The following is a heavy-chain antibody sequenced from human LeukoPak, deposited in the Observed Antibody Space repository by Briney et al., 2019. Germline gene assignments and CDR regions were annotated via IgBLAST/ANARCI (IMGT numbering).Heavy chain of an antibody. CDR2: ISAYNGNT. J-gene: IGHJ4*02. D-gene: IGHD3-9*01. CDR3: ARAGIRYFDWLVPHFDY. V-gene: IGHV1-18*01. Sequence: ATVKVSCTASGYTFTSYGTSWVRQAPGQGLELMRWISAYNGNTNYAQTLQGRVTMTTDTSTSTAYMELRSLRSDDTAVYYCARAGIRYFDWLVPHFDYWGQGTLVTVSS. CDR1: GYTFTSYG.